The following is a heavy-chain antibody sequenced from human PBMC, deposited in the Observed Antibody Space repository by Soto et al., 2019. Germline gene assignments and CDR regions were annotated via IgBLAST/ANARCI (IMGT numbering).Heavy chain of an antibody. CDR1: GFTFSSHS. Sequence: EVQLVESGGGLVKPGGSLRLSCAASGFTFSSHSMNWVRQAPGKGLEWVSSISSSSSYIYYADSVKSRFTISRDNAKNSLYLQMNSLRAEDTAVYYCASHPRDSSGYWYYFDYWGQGTLVTVSS. J-gene: IGHJ4*02. CDR2: ISSSSSYI. V-gene: IGHV3-21*01. CDR3: ASHPRDSSGYWYYFDY. D-gene: IGHD3-22*01.